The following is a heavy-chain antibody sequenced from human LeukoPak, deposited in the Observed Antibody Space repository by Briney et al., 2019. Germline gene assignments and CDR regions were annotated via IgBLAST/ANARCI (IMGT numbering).Heavy chain of an antibody. CDR3: ARGGITMIPSPWYFDY. CDR1: GFMFADHG. V-gene: IGHV3-20*04. J-gene: IGHJ4*02. D-gene: IGHD3-22*01. CDR2: INWNGGST. Sequence: GESLRLSCAASGFMFADHGMTWVRQVPGKGLEWVSGINWNGGSTGYVDSVKGRFTISRDNAKNSLYLQMNSLRAEDTAVYYCARGGITMIPSPWYFDYWGQGTLVTVSS.